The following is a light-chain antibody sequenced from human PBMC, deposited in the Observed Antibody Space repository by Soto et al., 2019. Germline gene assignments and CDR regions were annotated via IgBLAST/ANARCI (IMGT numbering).Light chain of an antibody. Sequence: QLVLTQSPSASASLGASVKLTCTLSSGHRSYAIAWHQQQPERGPRFLMKVDSDGTHKKGDGIPDRFSGSSSGAERYLTISSLQSEDEADYYCQSWGTDLHALFGGGTKLTVL. J-gene: IGLJ2*01. CDR1: SGHRSYA. CDR2: VDSDGTH. V-gene: IGLV4-69*01. CDR3: QSWGTDLHAL.